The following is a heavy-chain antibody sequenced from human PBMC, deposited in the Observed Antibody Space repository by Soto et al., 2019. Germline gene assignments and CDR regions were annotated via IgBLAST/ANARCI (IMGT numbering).Heavy chain of an antibody. CDR1: GFTFSSYA. CDR3: ARDPAYYDILTGYYQKPHAFDI. CDR2: ISYDGSNK. Sequence: VQLVESGGGVVQPGRSLRLSCAASGFTFSSYAMHWVRQAPGKGLEWVAVISYDGSNKYYADSVKGRFTISRDNSKNTLYLQMNSLRAEDTAVYYCARDPAYYDILTGYYQKPHAFDIWGQGTMVTVSS. V-gene: IGHV3-30-3*01. J-gene: IGHJ3*02. D-gene: IGHD3-9*01.